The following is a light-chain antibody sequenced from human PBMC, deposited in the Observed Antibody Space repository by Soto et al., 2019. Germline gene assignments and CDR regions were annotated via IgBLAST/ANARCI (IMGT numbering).Light chain of an antibody. CDR3: QTWGTGSVV. V-gene: IGLV4-69*01. J-gene: IGLJ2*01. CDR1: SGHSSFA. CDR2: LNSDGSH. Sequence: QLVLTQSPSASAPLGASVKLTCTLSSGHSSFAIAWHQQQPEKGPRYLMKLNSDGSHNKGDGIPDRFSGSSSGAERYLTISSLQSEDEADYYCQTWGTGSVVFGGGTKLTVL.